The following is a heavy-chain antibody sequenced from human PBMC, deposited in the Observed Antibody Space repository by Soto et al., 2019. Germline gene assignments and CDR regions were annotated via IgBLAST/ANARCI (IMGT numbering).Heavy chain of an antibody. Sequence: QLQLQESSPGLVNPSDTLSLTCTVSVGSISSSSYYWGWIRQPPGKGLEWIGMIYYSGSTYYNPSLKSRVPISVDPWKKQFTLKLSSVTGADTAVYSCEGLGIRSYFDYWGLGTQVTDS. V-gene: IGHV4-39*01. CDR1: VGSISSSSYY. CDR2: IYYSGST. CDR3: EGLGIRSYFDY. J-gene: IGHJ4*02. D-gene: IGHD3-16*01.